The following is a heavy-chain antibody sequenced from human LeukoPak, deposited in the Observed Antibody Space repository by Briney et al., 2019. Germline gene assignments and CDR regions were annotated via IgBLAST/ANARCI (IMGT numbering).Heavy chain of an antibody. D-gene: IGHD3-10*01. CDR2: IYNSGST. V-gene: IGHV4-4*07. CDR3: ARAIWYGSGTTAFDS. J-gene: IGHJ4*02. Sequence: SETLSLTCTVSGGSISSNYWSWIRQPAGKGLEWIGRIYNSGSTNYNTIYNPSLSSRATMSVDTSKKQFSLKLNSVTAADTAVYFCARAIWYGSGTTAFDSWGQGTLVTVSS. CDR1: GGSISSNY.